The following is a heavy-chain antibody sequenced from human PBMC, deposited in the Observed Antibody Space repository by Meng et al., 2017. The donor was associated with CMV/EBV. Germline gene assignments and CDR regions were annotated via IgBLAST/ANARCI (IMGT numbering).Heavy chain of an antibody. CDR1: GLTFSTYG. V-gene: IGHV3-30*02. Sequence: VQLVDSGGGVVQPGGALRLSCVASGLTFSTYGMHWVRQAPGKGLEWVTFIRYDGSRKYYADSVKGRFTISRDNSKNTLYLQMNSLRAEDTAVYYCARAEVGVVLAPGDYWGQGTLVTVSS. J-gene: IGHJ4*02. CDR3: ARAEVGVVLAPGDY. D-gene: IGHD3-3*01. CDR2: IRYDGSRK.